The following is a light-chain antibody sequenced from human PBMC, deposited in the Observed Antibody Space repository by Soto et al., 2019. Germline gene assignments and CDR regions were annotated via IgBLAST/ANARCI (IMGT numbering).Light chain of an antibody. CDR2: EGS. CDR1: SSDGGGYNF. J-gene: IGLJ2*01. Sequence: QSALTQPPSASGSPGQSVTISCTGTSSDGGGYNFVSWYQQHPGKAPKLMIYEGSERPSGVPDRVSGSKSGNTASLTVSGLQAEDEADYYCSSYAGSNMVVFGGGTKLTVL. CDR3: SSYAGSNMVV. V-gene: IGLV2-8*01.